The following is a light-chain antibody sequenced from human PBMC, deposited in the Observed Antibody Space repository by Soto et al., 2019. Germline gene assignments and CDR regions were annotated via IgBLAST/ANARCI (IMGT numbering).Light chain of an antibody. CDR3: SSYTSSATLL. Sequence: QSVLTQPASVSGSPGQSITISCTGTSSDIGTYKYVSWYQQHPGKAPKLMIYEVSNRPSAVSNRFSGSKSGSTASLTISGLQAEDEADYYCSSYTSSATLLFGGGTKLTVL. CDR2: EVS. CDR1: SSDIGTYKY. J-gene: IGLJ2*01. V-gene: IGLV2-14*01.